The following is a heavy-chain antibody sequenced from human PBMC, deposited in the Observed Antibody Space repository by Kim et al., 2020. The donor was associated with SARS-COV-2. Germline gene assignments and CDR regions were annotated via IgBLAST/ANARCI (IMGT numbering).Heavy chain of an antibody. V-gene: IGHV3-30*02. CDR3: AKDPGSSSWKIDY. J-gene: IGHJ4*02. D-gene: IGHD6-13*01. Sequence: YYAHSVKVRFTISRANSKHTLNLHMNSPSAEDTAVYYCAKDPGSSSWKIDYWGQGTLVTVSS.